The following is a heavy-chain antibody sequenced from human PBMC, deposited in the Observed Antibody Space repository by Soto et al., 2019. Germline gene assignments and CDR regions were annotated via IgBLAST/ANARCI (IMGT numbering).Heavy chain of an antibody. CDR1: GGSISSSSYY. V-gene: IGHV4-39*01. J-gene: IGHJ4*02. Sequence: SETLSLICTVSGGSISSSSYYWGWIRQPPGKGLEWIGSIYYSGSTYYNQSLKSRVTISVDTSKNQFSLKLSSVTAADTAVYYCASGNSSGYYGSAALDYWGQGTLVTVSS. CDR3: ASGNSSGYYGSAALDY. CDR2: IYYSGST. D-gene: IGHD3-22*01.